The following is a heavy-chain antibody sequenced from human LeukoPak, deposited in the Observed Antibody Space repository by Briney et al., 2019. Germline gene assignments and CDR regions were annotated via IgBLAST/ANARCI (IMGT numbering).Heavy chain of an antibody. CDR2: IIPIFGTA. J-gene: IGHJ4*02. D-gene: IGHD2-15*01. Sequence: ASVKVSCKASGNSISNYAVSWVRQAPGQGFEWMGGIIPIFGTADYAQKFQGRVTITADQSTSTTYMALSSLRSEDTAVYYCARDPTLGYCSGGSCSLFDYWGQGTLVTVSS. CDR3: ARDPTLGYCSGGSCSLFDY. CDR1: GNSISNYA. V-gene: IGHV1-69*13.